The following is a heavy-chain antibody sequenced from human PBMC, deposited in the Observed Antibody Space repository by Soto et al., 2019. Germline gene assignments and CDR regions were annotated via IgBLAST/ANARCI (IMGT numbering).Heavy chain of an antibody. Sequence: QVQLVESGGGVVQPGRSLRLSCAASGFTFSSYAMHWVRQAPGKGLEWAAVISYDGSNKYYADSVKGRFTISRDNSKNTLYLQMNSLRAKDTAVYYCARDTVGSYPYYGMDVWGQGTTVTGSS. D-gene: IGHD1-26*01. CDR2: ISYDGSNK. J-gene: IGHJ6*02. CDR1: GFTFSSYA. V-gene: IGHV3-30-3*01. CDR3: ARDTVGSYPYYGMDV.